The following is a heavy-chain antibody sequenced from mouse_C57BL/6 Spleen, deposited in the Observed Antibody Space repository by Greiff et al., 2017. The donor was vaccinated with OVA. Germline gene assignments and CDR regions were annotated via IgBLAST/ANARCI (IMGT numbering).Heavy chain of an antibody. J-gene: IGHJ4*01. CDR3: ARGGGSGAMDY. Sequence: LVKPGASVKMSCKASGYTFTDYYMNWVKQSHGKSLEWIGVINPYNGGTSYNQKFKGKATLTVDTSSSTAYMELNSLTSEDSAVYYCARGGGSGAMDYWGQGTSVTVSS. CDR1: GYTFTDYY. CDR2: INPYNGGT. V-gene: IGHV1-19*01.